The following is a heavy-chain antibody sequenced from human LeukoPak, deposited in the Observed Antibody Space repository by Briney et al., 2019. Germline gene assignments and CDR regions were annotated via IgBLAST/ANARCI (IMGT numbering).Heavy chain of an antibody. V-gene: IGHV4-31*03. Sequence: SETLSLTCSVSGASINSRGYYWSWIRQRPGKGLEWIGYISDSGSTAYNPSLKSRLTISVDMSESRFSLRLTSVTVADTAVYFCASQFDSVGSHYVDYWGQGTLVTVSS. CDR2: ISDSGST. CDR3: ASQFDSVGSHYVDY. D-gene: IGHD3-22*01. CDR1: GASINSRGYY. J-gene: IGHJ4*02.